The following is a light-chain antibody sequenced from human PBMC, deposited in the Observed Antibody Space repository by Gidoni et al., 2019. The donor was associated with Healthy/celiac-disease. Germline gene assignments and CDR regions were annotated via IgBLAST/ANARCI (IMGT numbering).Light chain of an antibody. CDR2: EDN. V-gene: IGLV6-57*01. J-gene: IGLJ2*01. CDR1: SGSIASNY. CDR3: QSYDSSNVV. Sequence: NFMLTQPHSLSESPAKTVTISCTRSSGSIASNYVQWYQQRPGSSPTTVIYEDNQRPSGVPDRFSGSIDSSSNSASLTISGLKTEDEADYYCQSYDSSNVVFGGGTKLTVL.